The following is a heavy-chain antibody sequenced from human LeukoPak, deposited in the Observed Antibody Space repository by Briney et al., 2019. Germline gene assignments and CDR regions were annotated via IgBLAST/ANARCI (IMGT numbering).Heavy chain of an antibody. CDR2: ISYDGSNK. CDR3: ARDRVVPAVMGDYYGMDV. D-gene: IGHD2-2*01. Sequence: PGGSLRLSCAASGFTFSSYAMHWVRQAPGKGLEWVAVISYDGSNKYYADSVKGRFTISRDNSKNTLYLQMNSLRAEDTAVYYCARDRVVPAVMGDYYGMDVWGQGTTVTVSS. V-gene: IGHV3-30*04. CDR1: GFTFSSYA. J-gene: IGHJ6*02.